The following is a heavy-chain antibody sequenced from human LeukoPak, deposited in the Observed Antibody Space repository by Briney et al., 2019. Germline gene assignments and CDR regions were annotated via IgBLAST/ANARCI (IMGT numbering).Heavy chain of an antibody. CDR3: ARKENVYYYFDY. CDR2: IYHSGTT. Sequence: SETLPLTCTVSGDSISSYYWSWIRQPPGKGLEWIGYIYHSGTTYYNPSLQSRVTMSVDTSKNQFSLKLSSVTAVDTAVYYCARKENVYYYFDYWGQGTLVTVSS. D-gene: IGHD3-10*01. V-gene: IGHV4-59*12. J-gene: IGHJ4*02. CDR1: GDSISSYY.